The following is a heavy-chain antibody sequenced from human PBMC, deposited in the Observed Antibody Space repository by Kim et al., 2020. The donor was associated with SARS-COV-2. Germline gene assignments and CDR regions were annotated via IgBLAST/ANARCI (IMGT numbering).Heavy chain of an antibody. J-gene: IGHJ4*02. CDR2: IWYDGSKK. CDR1: GFTFSSYG. CDR3: AGGADY. V-gene: IGHV3-33*01. Sequence: GGSLRLSCAASGFTFSSYGMHWVRQAPGKGLEWVAVIWYDGSKKYYADSVKGRFTISRDNSKNTLYLQMNSLRAEDTAVYYCAGGADYWGQGTLVTVSS.